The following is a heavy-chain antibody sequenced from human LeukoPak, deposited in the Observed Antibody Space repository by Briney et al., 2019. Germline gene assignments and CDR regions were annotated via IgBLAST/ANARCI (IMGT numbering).Heavy chain of an antibody. V-gene: IGHV1-8*01. CDR3: ARSPDVLRYSDWPAAFDP. CDR2: MNPNSGNT. J-gene: IGHJ5*02. D-gene: IGHD3-9*01. CDR1: GYTFTSYD. Sequence: ASVKVSCKASGYTFTSYDINWVRQATGQGLEWMGWMNPNSGNTGYAQKFQGRVTMTRNTSISTAYMELSSLRSEDTAVYYCARSPDVLRYSDWPAAFDPWGQGTLVTVSS.